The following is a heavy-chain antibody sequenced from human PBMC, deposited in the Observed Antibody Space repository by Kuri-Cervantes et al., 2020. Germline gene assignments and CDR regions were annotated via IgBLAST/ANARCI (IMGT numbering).Heavy chain of an antibody. Sequence: SVKVSCKASGFTFTSSAVQWVRQARGQRLEWIGWIVVGSGNTNYAQKFQERVTITRDMSTSTAYMELSSLRSEDTAVYYCAREKSDYAEDDAFDIWGQGTMVTVSS. V-gene: IGHV1-58*01. CDR1: GFTFTSSA. J-gene: IGHJ3*02. CDR3: AREKSDYAEDDAFDI. D-gene: IGHD4-17*01. CDR2: IVVGSGNT.